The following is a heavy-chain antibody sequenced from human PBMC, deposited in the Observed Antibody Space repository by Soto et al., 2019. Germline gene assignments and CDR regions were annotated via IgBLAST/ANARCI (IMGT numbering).Heavy chain of an antibody. CDR3: ARGTVGLSDY. V-gene: IGHV3-74*01. CDR2: ISADGSSR. J-gene: IGHJ4*02. D-gene: IGHD4-4*01. Sequence: EVQLVESGGGLVQPAGSLRLSCAASGFTFSSYWMHWVRQGPGKGLVWVSRISADGSSRTHADSVKGRFTISRDNAKNTLYLQMDSLRAEDTAVYYCARGTVGLSDYWGQGTLVTVSS. CDR1: GFTFSSYW.